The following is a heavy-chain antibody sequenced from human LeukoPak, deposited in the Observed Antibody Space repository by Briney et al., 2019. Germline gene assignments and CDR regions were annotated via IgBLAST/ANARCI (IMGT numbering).Heavy chain of an antibody. CDR3: ARSDTSGYYHIPTDY. CDR1: GFTFSSYG. CDR2: ISSSASTI. Sequence: PGGSLRLSCAASGFTFSSYGMHWVRQAPGKGLEWISYISSSASTIYYGDSVKGRFTISRDNAKNSLYLQMKSLRAEDTAVYYCARSDTSGYYHIPTDYWGQGTLVTVSS. V-gene: IGHV3-48*01. D-gene: IGHD3-22*01. J-gene: IGHJ4*02.